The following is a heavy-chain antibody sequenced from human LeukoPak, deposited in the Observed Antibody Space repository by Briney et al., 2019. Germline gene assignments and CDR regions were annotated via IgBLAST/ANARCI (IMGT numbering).Heavy chain of an antibody. CDR1: GYAFTSYY. V-gene: IGHV1-46*01. CDR2: INPSGGST. CDR3: ARGLWSRSTPPSYFDY. J-gene: IGHJ4*02. Sequence: ASVKVSCKASGYAFTSYYMHWVRQAPGQGLEWMGIINPSGGSTSYAQKFQGRVTMTRDTSTSTVYMELSSLRSEDTAVYYCARGLWSRSTPPSYFDYWGQGTLVTVSS. D-gene: IGHD3-10*01.